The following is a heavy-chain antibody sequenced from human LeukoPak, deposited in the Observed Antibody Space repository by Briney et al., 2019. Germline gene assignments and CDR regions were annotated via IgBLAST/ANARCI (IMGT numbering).Heavy chain of an antibody. CDR3: ARTSYAYPFDY. J-gene: IGHJ4*02. CDR2: INQDGTEK. CDR1: GFSFTTYW. V-gene: IGHV3-7*01. Sequence: PGESLRLSCAASGFSFTTYWMSWVRQAPGKGLEWVANINQDGTEKYYVDSVKGRFTISRDNAKNSLYLQMNSLRAEDTAVYYCARTSYAYPFDYWGQGTLVTVSS. D-gene: IGHD2/OR15-2a*01.